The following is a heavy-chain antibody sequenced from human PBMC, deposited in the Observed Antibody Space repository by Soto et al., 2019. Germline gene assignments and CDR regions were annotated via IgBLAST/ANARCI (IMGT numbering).Heavy chain of an antibody. J-gene: IGHJ2*01. D-gene: IGHD5-12*01. CDR1: GDTFNKYT. Sequence: QVQLVQSGAEVKEPGSSVKVSCKVSGDTFNKYTINWVRQAPGQGLEWMAGIIPIYGTANYALKFHDRIKVTADESTATAYMELNSLTSEDTAIYYCARDGHGYNYWYFDLWGHGTLITVSS. CDR3: ARDGHGYNYWYFDL. V-gene: IGHV1-69*01. CDR2: IIPIYGTA.